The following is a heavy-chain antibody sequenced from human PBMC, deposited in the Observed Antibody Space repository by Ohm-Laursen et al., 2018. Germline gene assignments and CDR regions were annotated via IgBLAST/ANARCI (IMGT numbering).Heavy chain of an antibody. V-gene: IGHV1-18*01. D-gene: IGHD6-6*01. CDR1: GYTFTSYG. CDR2: FSPYNGHT. Sequence: AASVKVSCKSSGYTFTSYGLNWVRQAPGQGLEWMGWFSPYNGHTNYAQKLQGRVTMTADTSTTTAYMELRSLRSDDTAVYYCARDGGSSSSRYFEYWGQGTLVTVSS. J-gene: IGHJ4*02. CDR3: ARDGGSSSSRYFEY.